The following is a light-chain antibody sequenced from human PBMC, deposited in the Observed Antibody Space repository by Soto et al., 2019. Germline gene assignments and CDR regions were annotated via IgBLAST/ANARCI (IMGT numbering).Light chain of an antibody. V-gene: IGKV1-5*03. Sequence: DLQLTQSPSTLSASVGDRVTITCRASHTISTWLAWYQQKPGKAPTLLIYEASRLGTGVPSRFSGSGSGTEFSLTISSLQPDDSATYYCQQYNTFWTFGHGTKVEI. J-gene: IGKJ1*01. CDR2: EAS. CDR3: QQYNTFWT. CDR1: HTISTW.